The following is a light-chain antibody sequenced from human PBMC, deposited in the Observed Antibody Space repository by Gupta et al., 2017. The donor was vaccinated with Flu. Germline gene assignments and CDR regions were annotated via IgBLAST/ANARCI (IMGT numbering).Light chain of an antibody. CDR1: QSISSW. CDR3: QQDNSSLYT. V-gene: IGKV1-5*03. CDR2: TAS. J-gene: IGKJ2*01. Sequence: DNQMPHPPSTLSASAGDRVTITCRASQSISSWLAWYRQKPGKAPKLLIYTASSLESGVPSRFSGSGSGTEVTITISSLQPDDFATYYCQQDNSSLYTFGQGTKMEIK.